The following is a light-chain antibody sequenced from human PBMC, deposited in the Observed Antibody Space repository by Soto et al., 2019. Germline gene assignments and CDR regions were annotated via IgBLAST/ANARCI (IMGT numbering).Light chain of an antibody. Sequence: QSVLTQPPSASGSPGQSVTIYCTGTSSDVGGYNYVSWYQQHPGKAPKLMIYEVSKWPSGVPDRFSGSKSGNTASLTVSGLQAEDEADYYCSSYAGSNNFVFGTGTKLTVL. CDR1: SSDVGGYNY. CDR2: EVS. J-gene: IGLJ1*01. V-gene: IGLV2-8*01. CDR3: SSYAGSNNFV.